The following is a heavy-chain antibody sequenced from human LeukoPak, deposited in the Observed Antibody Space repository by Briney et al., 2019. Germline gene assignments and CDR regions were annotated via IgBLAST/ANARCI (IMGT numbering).Heavy chain of an antibody. J-gene: IGHJ4*02. D-gene: IGHD1-26*01. CDR1: GVSISSGSYY. CDR2: IYYSGST. Sequence: PSETLSLTCTASGVSISSGSYYWGWIRQPPGKGLEWIGYIYYSGSTNYNPSLKSRVTISVDTSKNQFSLKLSSVTAADTAVYYGARHLYRGSYDYWGQGTLVTVSS. CDR3: ARHLYRGSYDY. V-gene: IGHV4-61*05.